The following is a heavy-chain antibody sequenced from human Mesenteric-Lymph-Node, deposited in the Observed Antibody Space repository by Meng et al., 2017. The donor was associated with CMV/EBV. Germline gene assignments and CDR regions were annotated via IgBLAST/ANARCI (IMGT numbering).Heavy chain of an antibody. Sequence: GGSLRLSCAASGFTFSSNAMHWVRQAPGKGLEWVSSITSTGDYRYYGDSVKGRFTISRDNAKNSLYLEMDSLRAEDTAVYYCAKVSNYNFWSGFYVPSWGQGTLVTVSS. CDR3: AKVSNYNFWSGFYVPS. D-gene: IGHD3-3*01. J-gene: IGHJ4*02. CDR1: GFTFSSNA. CDR2: ITSTGDYR. V-gene: IGHV3-21*01.